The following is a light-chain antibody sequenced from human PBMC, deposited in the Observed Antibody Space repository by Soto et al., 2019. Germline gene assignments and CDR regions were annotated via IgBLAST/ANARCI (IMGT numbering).Light chain of an antibody. J-gene: IGKJ1*01. V-gene: IGKV1-5*03. CDR2: KAS. Sequence: EIAVTETRSALSGSVVHRIIITRRASQSISSWLAWYQQKPGKAPKLLIYKASSLESGVPSRFSGSGSGTEFTLTISSLQPDDFATYYCQQYNSYSPTFGQGTKVDIK. CDR3: QQYNSYSPT. CDR1: QSISSW.